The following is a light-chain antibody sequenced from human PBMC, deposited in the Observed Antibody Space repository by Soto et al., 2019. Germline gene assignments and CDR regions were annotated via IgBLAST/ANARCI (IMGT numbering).Light chain of an antibody. V-gene: IGKV3D-15*01. Sequence: EIVMTPSPATLSVSPVERASLFFSSSQSVSSNPLAWHQQKPGQAPRPLMYAASSKAAGIPDRFSGSGSGTDFTLTISSLQPEDFATYDGLQHNSYPPTFGQGTKVDMK. J-gene: IGKJ1*01. CDR2: AAS. CDR3: LQHNSYPPT. CDR1: QSVSSN.